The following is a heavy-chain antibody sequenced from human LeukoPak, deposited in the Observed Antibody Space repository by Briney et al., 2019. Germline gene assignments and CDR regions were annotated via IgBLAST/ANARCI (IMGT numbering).Heavy chain of an antibody. D-gene: IGHD2/OR15-2a*01. J-gene: IGHJ5*02. V-gene: IGHV3-74*01. CDR3: ARSNYDSTTFYYHLDL. CDR2: VDVHGQGT. CDR1: GFTFSSYW. Sequence: GGSLRLSCAASGFTFSSYWMHWVRHAPGKGPVWVSRVDVHGQGTAYADSVKGRLTISRDNAKNTLSLQMNSLSAEDTAVYYCARSNYDSTTFYYHLDLWGQGTLVTVSS.